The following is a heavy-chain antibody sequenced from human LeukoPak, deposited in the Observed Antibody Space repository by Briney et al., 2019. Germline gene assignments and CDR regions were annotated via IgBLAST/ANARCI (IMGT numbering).Heavy chain of an antibody. Sequence: GGSLRLSCAASGFTFRSSGMHWVRQPPGKGLEGVAFIWYDGNEIYYADSVKGRFTISRDNSRNTLYLQMNSLRTEDTAVYYCARGQQGRRAAFDYWGQGTPVTVSS. J-gene: IGHJ4*02. V-gene: IGHV3-30*02. CDR2: IWYDGNEI. CDR1: GFTFRSSG. CDR3: ARGQQGRRAAFDY. D-gene: IGHD1-1*01.